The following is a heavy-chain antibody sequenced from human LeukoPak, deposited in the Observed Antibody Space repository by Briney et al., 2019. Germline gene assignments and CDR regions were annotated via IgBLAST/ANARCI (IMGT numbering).Heavy chain of an antibody. CDR3: ARGALSFYGSGSFQY. D-gene: IGHD3-10*01. V-gene: IGHV3-74*01. CDR2: INVDGSTT. CDR1: GFTLSNYW. Sequence: GGSLRLSCAASGFTLSNYWMHWVRQAPGKGLVWVSRINVDGSTTDYADSVKGRFTISRDNAKNTLYVQMNSLRAEDTAVYYCARGALSFYGSGSFQYWGQGSLVTVSS. J-gene: IGHJ4*02.